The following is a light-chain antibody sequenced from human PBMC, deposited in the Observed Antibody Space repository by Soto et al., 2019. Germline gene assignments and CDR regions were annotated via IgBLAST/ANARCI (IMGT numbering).Light chain of an antibody. Sequence: EIVLTQSPATLSLSPGERATLSCRASQSLDSYLTWYQQKPGQAPRLLVYDVSKRATGIPVRFSGSGSGTEFTLTISSLEPEDVAIYYCQQRRNWPLTFGGGTKVEIK. V-gene: IGKV3-11*01. CDR1: QSLDSY. CDR3: QQRRNWPLT. CDR2: DVS. J-gene: IGKJ4*01.